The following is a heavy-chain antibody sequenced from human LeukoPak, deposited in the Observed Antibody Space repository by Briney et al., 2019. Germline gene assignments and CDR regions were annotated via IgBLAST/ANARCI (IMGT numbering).Heavy chain of an antibody. CDR1: GFTFSGSA. Sequence: GGSLRLSCTVSGFTFSGSALHWVRQASGKGLEWVGRIRSTANGYATAYAASVKGRFTISRDDSKNTAYLQMDSLKTEDTAVYYCTGNYYGSGSYADFDYWGQGTLVTVSS. CDR2: IRSTANGYAT. D-gene: IGHD3-10*01. V-gene: IGHV3-73*01. CDR3: TGNYYGSGSYADFDY. J-gene: IGHJ4*02.